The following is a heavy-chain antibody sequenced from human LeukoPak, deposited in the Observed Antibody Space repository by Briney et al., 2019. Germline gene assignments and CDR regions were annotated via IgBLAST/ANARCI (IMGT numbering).Heavy chain of an antibody. D-gene: IGHD3-16*01. CDR3: ARLKLGAYFDL. CDR1: GGSISSYY. CDR2: IYYSGST. V-gene: IGHV4-59*08. Sequence: SETLSLTCTVSGGSISSYYWSWVRQPPGKGLEWIGYIYYSGSTNYNPSLKSRVTISVDTSKNQCSLELTSVSAADTAVYYCARLKLGAYFDLWGRGTLVTVSS. J-gene: IGHJ2*01.